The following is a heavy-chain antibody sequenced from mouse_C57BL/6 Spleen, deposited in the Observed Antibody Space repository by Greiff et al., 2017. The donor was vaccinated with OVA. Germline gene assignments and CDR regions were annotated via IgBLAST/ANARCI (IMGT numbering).Heavy chain of an antibody. CDR1: GYTFTGYW. V-gene: IGHV1-9*01. CDR2: ILPGSGST. Sequence: QVQLKESGAELMKPGASVKLSCKATGYTFTGYWIEWVKQRPGHGLEWIGEILPGSGSTNYNEKFKGKATFTVDTSSNTAYMQLSSLTTEDSAIYYCARRDYYGSSYVGFAYWGQGTLVTVSA. CDR3: ARRDYYGSSYVGFAY. D-gene: IGHD1-1*01. J-gene: IGHJ3*01.